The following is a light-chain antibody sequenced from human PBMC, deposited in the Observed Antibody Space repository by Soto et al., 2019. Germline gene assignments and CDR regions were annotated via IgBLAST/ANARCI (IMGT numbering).Light chain of an antibody. CDR2: GAS. V-gene: IGKV3-20*01. Sequence: EIVLTQSPGTLSLSPGERATLSCRARQSISSSYLAWYQQKPGQAPRLLIYGASRRATGIPDRFSGRESGTDFTLTITTLEPEDSAVYFCQQYASSPYTFGQGTKVDI. J-gene: IGKJ1*01. CDR1: QSISSSY. CDR3: QQYASSPYT.